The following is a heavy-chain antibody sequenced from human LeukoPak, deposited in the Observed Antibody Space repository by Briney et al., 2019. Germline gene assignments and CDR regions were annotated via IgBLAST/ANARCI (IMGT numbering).Heavy chain of an antibody. Sequence: GGSLRLSCAASGFTFSNAWMSWVRQAPGKGLEWVGRIKSKTDGGTTDYAAPVKGRFTISRDDSKNTLYLQMNSLKAEDTAVYYCTTGSGYSGYEDFDYWGQGTLVTVSS. CDR2: IKSKTDGGTT. CDR1: GFTFSNAW. CDR3: TTGSGYSGYEDFDY. D-gene: IGHD5-12*01. V-gene: IGHV3-15*01. J-gene: IGHJ4*02.